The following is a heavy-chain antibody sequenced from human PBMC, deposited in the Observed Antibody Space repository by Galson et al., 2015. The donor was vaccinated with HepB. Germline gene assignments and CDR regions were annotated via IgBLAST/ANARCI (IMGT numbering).Heavy chain of an antibody. CDR1: GGTFSSYA. J-gene: IGHJ6*02. V-gene: IGHV1-69*13. CDR3: ARQGVGNQLLLLPQYYYYYYGMDV. D-gene: IGHD2-15*01. Sequence: QSGAEVKKPGASVKVSCKASGGTFSSYAISWVRQAPGQGLEWMGGIIPIFGTANYAQKFQGRVTITADESTSTAYMELSSLRSEDTAVYYCARQGVGNQLLLLPQYYYYYYGMDVWGQGTTVTVSS. CDR2: IIPIFGTA.